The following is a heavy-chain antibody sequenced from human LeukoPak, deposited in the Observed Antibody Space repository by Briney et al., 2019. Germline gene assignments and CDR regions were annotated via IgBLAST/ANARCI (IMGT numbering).Heavy chain of an antibody. CDR3: AKGPGARGHFNWFDP. D-gene: IGHD2-21*02. CDR1: GFSFSNYD. J-gene: IGHJ5*02. V-gene: IGHV3-48*03. Sequence: PGGSLGLSCAASGFSFSNYDMNWVRQAPGKGLEWISYITASSTTIYYADSVKGRFTISRDNAKNSLYLQMNGLRGEDTAVYYCAKGPGARGHFNWFDPWGQGTLVTVSS. CDR2: ITASSTTI.